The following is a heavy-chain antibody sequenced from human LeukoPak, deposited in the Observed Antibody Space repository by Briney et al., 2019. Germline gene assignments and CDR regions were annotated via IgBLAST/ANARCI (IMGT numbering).Heavy chain of an antibody. V-gene: IGHV1-2*02. Sequence: GASVKVSCKASGYTFTGYYMHWVRQAPGQGLEWMGWINPSSGGTNYAQKFQGRVTMTRDTSISTAYMELSRMRSDDTAVYYCARDSRYDAFDIWGQGTMVTVSS. CDR3: ARDSRYDAFDI. CDR2: INPSSGGT. J-gene: IGHJ3*02. CDR1: GYTFTGYY.